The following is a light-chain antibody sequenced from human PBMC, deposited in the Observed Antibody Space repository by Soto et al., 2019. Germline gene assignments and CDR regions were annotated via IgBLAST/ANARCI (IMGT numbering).Light chain of an antibody. CDR3: VLYMGSGIPV. V-gene: IGLV8-61*01. Sequence: QTVVTQEPSFSVSPGRTVTLTCGLSSGSVSTSYYPSWYQQTPGQAPRTLIYSTNTRSSGVPDRFSGAILGNKAALTITGAQADDESDYSCVLYMGSGIPVFGGGTKLTVL. CDR2: STN. J-gene: IGLJ2*01. CDR1: SGSVSTSYY.